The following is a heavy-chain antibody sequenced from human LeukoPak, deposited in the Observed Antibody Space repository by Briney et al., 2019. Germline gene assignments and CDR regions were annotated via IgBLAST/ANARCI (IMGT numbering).Heavy chain of an antibody. CDR2: INWNGGST. D-gene: IGHD6-13*01. Sequence: GGSLRLSCTASGFTFDDHGMSWVRQAPGKGLEWVSAINWNGGSTGYADSVKGRFTISRDNARNSLYLQMNSLRAEDTAVYYCARERYSTIQNDGLDMWGQGTMVIVSS. CDR1: GFTFDDHG. V-gene: IGHV3-20*04. J-gene: IGHJ3*02. CDR3: ARERYSTIQNDGLDM.